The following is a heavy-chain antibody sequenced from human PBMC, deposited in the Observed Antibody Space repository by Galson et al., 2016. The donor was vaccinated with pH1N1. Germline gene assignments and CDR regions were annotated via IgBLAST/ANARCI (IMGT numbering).Heavy chain of an antibody. Sequence: SLRLSCAASGFTFSDYYMTWIRRAPGKGLEWVSYISSSGYTIFYTDSVKGRFTISRDNAKNSLYLQMNSLRAEDTAAYYCASAPRLGELELGDVFDIWGQGTMVTV. CDR1: GFTFSDYY. CDR3: ASAPRLGELELGDVFDI. J-gene: IGHJ3*02. V-gene: IGHV3-11*01. CDR2: ISSSGYTI. D-gene: IGHD3-10*01.